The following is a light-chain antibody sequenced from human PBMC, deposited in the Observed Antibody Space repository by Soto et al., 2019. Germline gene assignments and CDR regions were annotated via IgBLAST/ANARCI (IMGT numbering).Light chain of an antibody. CDR2: GAS. Sequence: EIVIAQFPTTPSLSPGERAPLSSRASQSVSSNLAWYHQKPGQAPRLLISGASSRATGIPDRFSGSGSGTDFTLTISRLEPEDFALYYCQHYGSSPITFGQGTRLEIK. V-gene: IGKV3-20*01. CDR3: QHYGSSPIT. CDR1: QSVSSN. J-gene: IGKJ5*01.